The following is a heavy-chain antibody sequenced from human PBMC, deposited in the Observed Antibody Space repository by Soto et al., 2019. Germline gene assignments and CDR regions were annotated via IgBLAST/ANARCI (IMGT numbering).Heavy chain of an antibody. J-gene: IGHJ6*02. CDR3: ASVFIGEQLRKYYGMDV. D-gene: IGHD6-13*01. V-gene: IGHV4-4*02. CDR1: GGCISIITW. Sequence: XASLSLTCAVCGGCISIITWWSWFRQPPGKGLEGIGEIYHSESTNYNPSLKSRVIITVDKSKNQFSLKLSSVTAADTAVYYCASVFIGEQLRKYYGMDVWGQGTTVTVSS. CDR2: IYHSEST.